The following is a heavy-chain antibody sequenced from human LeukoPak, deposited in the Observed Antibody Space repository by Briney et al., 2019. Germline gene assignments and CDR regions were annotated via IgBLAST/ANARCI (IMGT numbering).Heavy chain of an antibody. Sequence: ASVKVSCKASGYTFTSYGISWVRQAPGQGLEWMGWISAYNGNTNYAQKLQGRVTMTTDTSTSTAYMELRSLRSDDTAVYYCARSSSGYYSPLFDYWGQGTLVTVSS. CDR2: ISAYNGNT. J-gene: IGHJ4*02. CDR3: ARSSSGYYSPLFDY. V-gene: IGHV1-18*01. CDR1: GYTFTSYG. D-gene: IGHD3-22*01.